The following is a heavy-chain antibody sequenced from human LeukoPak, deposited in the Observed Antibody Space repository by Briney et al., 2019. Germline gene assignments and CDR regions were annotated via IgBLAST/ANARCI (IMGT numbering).Heavy chain of an antibody. CDR1: GFTFSSYW. J-gene: IGHJ4*02. D-gene: IGHD1-26*01. Sequence: GGSLRLSCAASGFTFSSYWMTWVRQAPGKGLEWVANIKQDGSEKYYVDSVNGRFIISRDNAKNSLYLQMNSLRAEDTAVYYCAKSGGFFDTWGQGTLVTVSS. CDR2: IKQDGSEK. V-gene: IGHV3-7*01. CDR3: AKSGGFFDT.